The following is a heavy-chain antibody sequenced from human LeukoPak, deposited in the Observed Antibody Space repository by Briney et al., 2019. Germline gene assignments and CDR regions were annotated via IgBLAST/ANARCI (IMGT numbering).Heavy chain of an antibody. CDR1: GYTFTAYY. CDR2: INPNSGGT. Sequence: ASVKVSCKASGYTFTAYYIHLVRQAPGQGLQWMGWINPNSGGTNYAQKFQGRVTMTRDTSISTAYMELSSLRSDDTAVYYCARTVYYDSSGSHDCWGQGTLVTVSS. J-gene: IGHJ4*02. D-gene: IGHD3-22*01. V-gene: IGHV1-2*02. CDR3: ARTVYYDSSGSHDC.